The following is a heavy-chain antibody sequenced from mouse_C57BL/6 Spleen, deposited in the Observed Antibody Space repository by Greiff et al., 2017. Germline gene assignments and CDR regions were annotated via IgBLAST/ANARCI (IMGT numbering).Heavy chain of an antibody. CDR2: IYPRDGST. D-gene: IGHD1-1*01. J-gene: IGHJ3*01. CDR3: ARLGTVVRGTWFAY. Sequence: VQLVESGPELVKPGASVKLSCKASGYTFTSYDINWVKQRPGQGLEWIGWIYPRDGSTKYNEKFKGKATLTVDTSSSTAYMELHSLTSEDSAVYFCARLGTVVRGTWFAYWGQGTLVTVSA. CDR1: GYTFTSYD. V-gene: IGHV1-85*01.